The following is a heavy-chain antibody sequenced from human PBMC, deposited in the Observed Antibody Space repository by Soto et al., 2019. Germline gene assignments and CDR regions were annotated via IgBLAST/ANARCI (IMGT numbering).Heavy chain of an antibody. CDR1: GFTFSVYA. CDR3: VKDIGKSIGNSGTNWFDP. V-gene: IGHV3-30-3*01. D-gene: IGHD6-19*01. J-gene: IGHJ5*02. CDR2: ISYDGSNK. Sequence: QAGGSLRLSGAASGFTFSVYAMHWVRQAPGKGLEWVAVISYDGSNKYYADSVKCRFTISRDNSKTTLYRQMSSLRAEDTPVYYCVKDIGKSIGNSGTNWFDPWGQGTLVTVSS.